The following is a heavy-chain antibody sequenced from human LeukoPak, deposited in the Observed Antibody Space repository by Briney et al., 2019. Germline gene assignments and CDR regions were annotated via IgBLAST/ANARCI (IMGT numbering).Heavy chain of an antibody. CDR3: ARGELWFGELSSY. J-gene: IGHJ4*02. CDR2: INPNSGGT. V-gene: IGHV1-2*02. CDR1: GYTFTGYY. Sequence: ASVKVSCKASGYTFTGYYMHWVRQAPGPGLEWMGWINPNSGGTNYAQKFQGRVTMTRDTSISTAYMELSRLRSDDTAVYYCARGELWFGELSSYWGQGTLVTVSS. D-gene: IGHD3-10*01.